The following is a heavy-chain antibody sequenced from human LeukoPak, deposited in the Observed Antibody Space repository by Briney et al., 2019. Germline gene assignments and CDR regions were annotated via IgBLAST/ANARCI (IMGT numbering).Heavy chain of an antibody. CDR3: ARVRGSYYMDV. CDR2: ITSGTSNM. CDR1: GFTFSAYS. J-gene: IGHJ6*03. Sequence: PGGSLRLSCAASGFTFSAYSMNWVRQAPGKGLEWVSYITSGTSNMYYADSVKGRFTISRDNAKNSLYLQMNCLRAEDTGVHYCARVRGSYYMDVWGKGTTVTVPS. V-gene: IGHV3-48*01.